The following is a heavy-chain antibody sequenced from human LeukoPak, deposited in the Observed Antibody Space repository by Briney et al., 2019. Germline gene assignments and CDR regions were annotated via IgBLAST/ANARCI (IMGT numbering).Heavy chain of an antibody. CDR3: ARRWGWYFDY. Sequence: ASETLSLTCAVSGYSISSGYYWGWIRQPPGKGLEWIGSIYHSGSTYYNPSLKSRVTISVDTSKNQFSLKLSSVTAADTAVYYCARRWGWYFDYWGQGTLVTVSP. CDR1: GYSISSGYY. J-gene: IGHJ4*02. CDR2: IYHSGST. V-gene: IGHV4-38-2*01. D-gene: IGHD3-16*01.